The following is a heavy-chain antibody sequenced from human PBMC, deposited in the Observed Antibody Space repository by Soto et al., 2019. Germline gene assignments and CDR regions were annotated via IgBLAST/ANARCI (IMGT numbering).Heavy chain of an antibody. CDR1: GGSFSGYY. Sequence: QVQLQQWGAGLLKPSETLSITCAVYGGSFSGYYWSWIRQPPGKGLEWIGEINHSGSTNYNPSLKSRVTISVDTSKNQFSLKLSSVTAADTAVYYCARGRPYYDFCSGYYTGTAYFDYWGQGTLVTVSS. V-gene: IGHV4-34*01. CDR3: ARGRPYYDFCSGYYTGTAYFDY. J-gene: IGHJ4*02. D-gene: IGHD3-3*01. CDR2: INHSGST.